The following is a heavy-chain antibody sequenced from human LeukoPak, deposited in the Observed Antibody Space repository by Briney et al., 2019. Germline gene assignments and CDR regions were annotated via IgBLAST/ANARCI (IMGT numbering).Heavy chain of an antibody. V-gene: IGHV3-48*04. CDR2: ISASGTIT. CDR3: ARDGAAPDFYYYFMDV. Sequence: GGSLRLSCAASGFTFSSYWMSWVRQAPGKGLEWISYISASGTITHYADSVEGRFTISRDNAKNTLYLQMNSLRAEDTAVYYCARDGAAPDFYYYFMDVWGKGTTVTVSS. CDR1: GFTFSSYW. J-gene: IGHJ6*03. D-gene: IGHD6-6*01.